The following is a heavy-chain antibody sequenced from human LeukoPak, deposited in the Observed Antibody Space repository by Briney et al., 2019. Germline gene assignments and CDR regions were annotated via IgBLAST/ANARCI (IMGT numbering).Heavy chain of an antibody. CDR3: ARSHGGNSFDY. V-gene: IGHV1-2*02. CDR1: GYTFVGYN. J-gene: IGHJ4*02. D-gene: IGHD4-23*01. CDR2: INPNSGGT. Sequence: TSVKVSCKASGYTFVGYNMHWVRQAPGLGLEWMGWINPNSGGTNYAHNFQGRVTMTTDTSISTAYMELSRLTSDDTAVYYCARSHGGNSFDYWGQGTLVTVSS.